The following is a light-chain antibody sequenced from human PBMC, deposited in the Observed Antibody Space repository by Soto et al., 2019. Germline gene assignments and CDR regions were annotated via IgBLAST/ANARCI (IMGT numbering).Light chain of an antibody. CDR2: DAS. J-gene: IGKJ1*01. CDR1: QSVSSSY. CDR3: QQYGSSPKT. Sequence: EIGLTQSPGTLSLSPGERATLSCRASQSVSSSYLAWYQQKPGQAPRLLIYDASSRATGIPDRFSGSGSGTDLTLTISRLEPEDFAVYYCQQYGSSPKTFGQGTKVEIK. V-gene: IGKV3-20*01.